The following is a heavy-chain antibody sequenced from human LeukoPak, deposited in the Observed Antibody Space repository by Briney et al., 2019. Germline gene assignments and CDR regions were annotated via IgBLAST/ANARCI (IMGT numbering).Heavy chain of an antibody. J-gene: IGHJ6*02. CDR2: IYHSGST. Sequence: GSLRLSCAASGFTFSNAWMNWVRQPPGKGLEWIGEIYHSGSTNYNPSLKSRVTISVDKSKNQFSLKLSSVTAADTAVYYCARERLDILYYYYGMDVWGQGTTVTVSS. D-gene: IGHD2-2*03. CDR1: GFTFSNAW. CDR3: ARERLDILYYYYGMDV. V-gene: IGHV4-4*02.